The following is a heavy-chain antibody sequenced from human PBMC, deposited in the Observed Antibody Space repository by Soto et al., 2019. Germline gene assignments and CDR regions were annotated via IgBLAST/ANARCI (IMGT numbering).Heavy chain of an antibody. CDR3: ASGPAPARTFGVVIYYYYMDV. J-gene: IGHJ6*03. Sequence: SETLSLTCTVSGGSISSGGYYWSWIRQHPGKGLEWIGYIYYSGSTYYNPSLKSRVTISVDTSKNQFSLKLSSVTAADTAVYYCASGPAPARTFGVVIYYYYMDVWGKGTTVTVSS. V-gene: IGHV4-31*03. CDR2: IYYSGST. D-gene: IGHD3-3*01. CDR1: GGSISSGGYY.